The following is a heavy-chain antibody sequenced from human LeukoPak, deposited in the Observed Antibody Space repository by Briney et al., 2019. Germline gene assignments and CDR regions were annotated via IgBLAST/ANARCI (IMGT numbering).Heavy chain of an antibody. V-gene: IGHV4-34*01. J-gene: IGHJ6*03. CDR1: GGSISSYY. CDR2: INHSGST. D-gene: IGHD5-18*01. Sequence: SETLSLTCTVSGGSISSYYWSWIRQPAGKGLEWIGEINHSGSTNYNPSLKSRVTISVDTSKNQFSLKLSSVTAADTAVYYCARKYSYGYKDYYYYVDVWGKGTTVTVSS. CDR3: ARKYSYGYKDYYYYVDV.